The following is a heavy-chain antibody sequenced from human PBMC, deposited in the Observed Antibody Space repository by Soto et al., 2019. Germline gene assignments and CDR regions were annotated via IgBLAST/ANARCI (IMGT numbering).Heavy chain of an antibody. CDR3: ARAHYCTSGVGFDS. CDR1: DDSINSGGHY. D-gene: IGHD2-8*01. J-gene: IGHJ4*02. V-gene: IGHV4-31*03. CDR2: IFHSGST. Sequence: QVQLQESGPGLVKPSQTLSLTCTVSDDSINSGGHYWSWIRQHPGKGLEWIGNIFHSGSTNFNPSLKSRVTMSVDTSENQFSLKLTSVTAADTAVYYCARAHYCTSGVGFDSWGQGTLVTVSS.